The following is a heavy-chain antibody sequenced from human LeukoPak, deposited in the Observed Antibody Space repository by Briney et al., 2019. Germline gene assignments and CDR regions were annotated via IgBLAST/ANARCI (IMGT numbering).Heavy chain of an antibody. CDR3: ASGHNSDWGYFDY. J-gene: IGHJ4*02. CDR2: INTSGTT. D-gene: IGHD6-19*01. CDR1: GGSISSYH. Sequence: SETLSLTCTVSGGSISSYHWSWIRQPAGKGLECIGRINTSGTTNYNPSLKSRVTMSVDTSKNQFSLKLSSVTAAATAVYYCASGHNSDWGYFDYWGQGSLVTVSS. V-gene: IGHV4-4*07.